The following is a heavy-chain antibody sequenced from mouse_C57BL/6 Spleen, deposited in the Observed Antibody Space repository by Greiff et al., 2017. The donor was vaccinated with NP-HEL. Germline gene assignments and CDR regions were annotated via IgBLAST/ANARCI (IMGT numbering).Heavy chain of an antibody. CDR1: GFSFNTYA. J-gene: IGHJ4*01. V-gene: IGHV10-1*01. Sequence: GKVVESGGGLVQPKGSLKLSCAASGFSFNTYAMNWVRQAPGKGLEWVARIRSKSNNYATYYADSVKDRFTISRDDSESMLYLQMNNLKTEDTAMYYCVRTRPNYYAMDYWGQGTSVTVSS. CDR3: VRTRPNYYAMDY. CDR2: IRSKSNNYAT.